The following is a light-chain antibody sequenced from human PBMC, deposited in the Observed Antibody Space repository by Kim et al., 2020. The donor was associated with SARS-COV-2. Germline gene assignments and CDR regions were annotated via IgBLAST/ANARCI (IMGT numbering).Light chain of an antibody. Sequence: SVSPGERATRSCRASQGIGSNVAWYQLKPGRAPRLLIYGASTRATGFPARFSGSGSGAQFTLTISSLQSEDFAVYYCQQYSNWPLTFGQGTKLEI. J-gene: IGKJ2*01. V-gene: IGKV3-15*01. CDR3: QQYSNWPLT. CDR2: GAS. CDR1: QGIGSN.